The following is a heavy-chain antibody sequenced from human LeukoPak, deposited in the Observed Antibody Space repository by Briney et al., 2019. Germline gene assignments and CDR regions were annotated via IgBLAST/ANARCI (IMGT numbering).Heavy chain of an antibody. CDR1: GVFISNSSSY. J-gene: IGHJ4*02. CDR3: ARRSPVGIFYFDY. CDR2: IYYSGST. Sequence: PSETLSLTCTVSGVFISNSSSYWGWIRQPPGKGLEWIGSIYYSGSTYYNPSLKSRVTISVDTSKNQFSLKLSSVTAADTAVYYCARRSPVGIFYFDYWGQGTLVTVSS. V-gene: IGHV4-39*01. D-gene: IGHD1-26*01.